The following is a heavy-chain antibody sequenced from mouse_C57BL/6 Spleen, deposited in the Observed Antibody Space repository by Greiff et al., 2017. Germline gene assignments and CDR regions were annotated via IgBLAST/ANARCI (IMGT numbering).Heavy chain of an antibody. V-gene: IGHV5-16*01. CDR3: AREGGNWYFDV. Sequence: EVHLVESEGGLVQPGSSMKLSCTASGFTFSDYYMAWVRQVPEKGLEWVANINYDGSSTYYLDSLKSRFIISRDNAKNILYLQMSSLKSEDTATYYCAREGGNWYFDVWGAGTTVTVSS. CDR2: INYDGSST. J-gene: IGHJ1*01. CDR1: GFTFSDYY.